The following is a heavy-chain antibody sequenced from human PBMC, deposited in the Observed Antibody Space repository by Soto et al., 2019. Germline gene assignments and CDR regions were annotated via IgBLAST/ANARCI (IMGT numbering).Heavy chain of an antibody. CDR2: IYHSGSS. CDR3: ARGETQQQRDL. V-gene: IGHV4-4*02. J-gene: IGHJ5*02. CDR1: GDSITSDKW. D-gene: IGHD6-13*01. Sequence: QVQLQESGPGLVKPSGTLSLTCAVSGDSITSDKWWSWIRQPPGKGLQWIGEIYHSGSSKYNPSLKSRVSISVDKPKNQFPLKVSSVTAADTAVYYCARGETQQQRDLWGQGTLVTVSS.